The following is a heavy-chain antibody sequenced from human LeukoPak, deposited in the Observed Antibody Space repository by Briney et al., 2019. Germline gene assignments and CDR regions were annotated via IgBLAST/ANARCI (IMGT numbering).Heavy chain of an antibody. CDR2: IYYSGST. V-gene: IGHV4-39*01. CDR1: GGSISSSSYY. Sequence: SETLSLTCTVSGGSISSSSYYWGWIRQPPGKGLEWIGSIYYSGSTYYNPSLKSRVTISVGMSKNQFSLKLSSVTAADTAVYYCASLDDYGNWFDPWGQGTLVTISS. CDR3: ASLDDYGNWFDP. D-gene: IGHD4-17*01. J-gene: IGHJ5*02.